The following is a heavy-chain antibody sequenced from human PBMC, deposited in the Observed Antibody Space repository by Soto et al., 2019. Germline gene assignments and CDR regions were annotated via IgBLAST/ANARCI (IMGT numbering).Heavy chain of an antibody. CDR2: ISPYNGET. CDR1: GYPFATYG. V-gene: IGHV1-18*01. D-gene: IGHD3-3*01. CDR3: ARDPHAFWSAFFFDP. Sequence: QVQLVQSGVEVKKPGASVKVSCKASGYPFATYGINWVRRAPGQRLEWMGWISPYNGETNYAQNFQDRVTMSTDTSTNTAYMDLKSLRSDDTAVYYCARDPHAFWSAFFFDPWGQGTLVTVSS. J-gene: IGHJ5*02.